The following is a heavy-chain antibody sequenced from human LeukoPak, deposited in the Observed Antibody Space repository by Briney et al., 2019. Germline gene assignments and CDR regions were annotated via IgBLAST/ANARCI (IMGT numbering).Heavy chain of an antibody. CDR3: ARVPMEGPYGTRYYYYYGMDV. J-gene: IGHJ6*02. CDR2: IYHSGGP. D-gene: IGHD4-17*01. Sequence: SGTPSLTCDVSGGSISSSNWWRWGRQPPGKGLEWIGEIYHSGGPNYNPSLKSRVTISVDKSKNHFSLNLNSVTAADTAVYYCARVPMEGPYGTRYYYYYGMDVWGQGTTVTVSS. V-gene: IGHV4-4*02. CDR1: GGSISSSNW.